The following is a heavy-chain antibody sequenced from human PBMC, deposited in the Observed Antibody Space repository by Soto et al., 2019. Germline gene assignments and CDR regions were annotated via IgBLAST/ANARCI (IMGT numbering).Heavy chain of an antibody. CDR1: GGSISSGGYY. CDR2: IYYSGST. D-gene: IGHD3-22*01. J-gene: IGHJ6*04. Sequence: SETLSLTCTVSGGSISSGGYYWRWIRQHPGKGLEWIGYIYYSGSTYYNPYLKSRVTISVDTSKNQFSLKLSSVTAADTAVYYCARDGASSGDMEVWGKGTKVTVSS. CDR3: ARDGASSGDMEV. V-gene: IGHV4-31*03.